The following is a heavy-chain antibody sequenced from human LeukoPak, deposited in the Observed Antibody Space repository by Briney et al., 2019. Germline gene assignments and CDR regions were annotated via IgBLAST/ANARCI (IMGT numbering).Heavy chain of an antibody. J-gene: IGHJ4*02. V-gene: IGHV1-2*02. CDR1: GYTFTGYY. Sequence: ASVKVSCKASGYTFTGYYMHWVRQAPGQGLEWMGWINPNVVGTNYAQKFQGRVAIARDTSISTPYIELSRLRSDHTAVYYCARDSLHVIRATGGDYWGQGTLVTVS. CDR2: INPNVVGT. CDR3: ARDSLHVIRATGGDY. D-gene: IGHD2/OR15-2a*01.